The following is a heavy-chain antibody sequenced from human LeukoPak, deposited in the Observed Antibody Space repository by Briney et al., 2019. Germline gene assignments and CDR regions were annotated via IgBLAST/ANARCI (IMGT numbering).Heavy chain of an antibody. J-gene: IGHJ4*02. D-gene: IGHD6-6*01. CDR3: AKGLVGSSIADFFDY. CDR1: GFTFSSYG. CDR2: ISWNSGSI. V-gene: IGHV3-9*03. Sequence: GGSLRLSCAASGFTFSSYGMHWVRQAPRKGLEWVSGISWNSGSIGYADSVKGRFTISRDNAKNSLYLQMNSLRGEDMALYYCAKGLVGSSIADFFDYWGQGILVTVSS.